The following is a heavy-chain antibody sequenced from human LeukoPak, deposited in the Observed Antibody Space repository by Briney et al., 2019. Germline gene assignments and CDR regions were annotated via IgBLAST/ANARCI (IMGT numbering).Heavy chain of an antibody. CDR1: GPTFSSYS. Sequence: PGQSLRLPCPASGPTFSSYSMNWVRQAPGKGLEWVSSISSSSSYIYYADSVKGRFTISRDNAKNSLYLQMNSLRAEDTAVYYCARVSVPGDWGQGTLVTVSS. J-gene: IGHJ4*02. D-gene: IGHD1-1*01. CDR3: ARVSVPGD. V-gene: IGHV3-21*01. CDR2: ISSSSSYI.